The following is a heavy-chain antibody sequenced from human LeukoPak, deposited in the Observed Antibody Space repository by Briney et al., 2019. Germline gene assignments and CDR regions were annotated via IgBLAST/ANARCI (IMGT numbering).Heavy chain of an antibody. D-gene: IGHD2-2*01. CDR3: ARDIVVVPAAISGYLWT. V-gene: IGHV3-7*01. CDR2: IKQGGSEK. CDR1: GFTFSSYW. J-gene: IGHJ5*02. Sequence: PGGSLRLSCAASGFTFSSYWMSWVRQAPGKGLEWVANIKQGGSEKYYVDSVKGRFTISRDNAKNSLYLQMNSLRAEDTAVYYCARDIVVVPAAISGYLWTWGQGTLVTASS.